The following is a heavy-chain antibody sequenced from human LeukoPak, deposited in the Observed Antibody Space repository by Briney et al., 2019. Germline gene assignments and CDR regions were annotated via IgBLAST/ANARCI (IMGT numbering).Heavy chain of an antibody. CDR1: GVTFSSYA. V-gene: IGHV3-23*01. D-gene: IGHD3-22*01. J-gene: IGHJ4*02. CDR3: AKGHHYYDSSGSFDY. CDR2: ISGSGGST. Sequence: GSLTLSCAASGVTFSSYAMSWIRQAPGKGLEWVSAISGSGGSTYYADSVKGRFTISRDNSKNTLYLQMNSLRAEDTAVYYCAKGHHYYDSSGSFDYWGQGTLVTVSS.